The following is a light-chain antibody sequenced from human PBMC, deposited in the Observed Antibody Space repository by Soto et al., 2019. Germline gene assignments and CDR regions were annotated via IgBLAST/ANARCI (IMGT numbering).Light chain of an antibody. CDR1: QSVSSW. V-gene: IGKV1-5*01. J-gene: IGKJ4*01. CDR3: QQYNSYSPT. CDR2: DAS. Sequence: DIQMTQSPSTLSASVGDRVTITCRASQSVSSWLAWYQQKPGKAPKLLIYDASSWASGVPARFSGSGSGTEFTLTISSLQPDDFATYYCQQYNSYSPTFGGGTKVEIK.